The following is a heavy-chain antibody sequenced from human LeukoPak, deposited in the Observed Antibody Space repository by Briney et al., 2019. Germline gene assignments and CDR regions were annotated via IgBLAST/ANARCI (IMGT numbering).Heavy chain of an antibody. D-gene: IGHD3-9*01. Sequence: KASETLSLTCTVSGGSMRSSNFYWGWIRQPPGKGLEWIGNINYSGGTYYNPSVKSRVTLSVDVSKNRFSLNLTSVTAADTALYFCARTHFDSLGWFDPWGQGIQVIVSS. CDR1: GGSMRSSNFY. J-gene: IGHJ5*02. V-gene: IGHV4-39*07. CDR2: INYSGGT. CDR3: ARTHFDSLGWFDP.